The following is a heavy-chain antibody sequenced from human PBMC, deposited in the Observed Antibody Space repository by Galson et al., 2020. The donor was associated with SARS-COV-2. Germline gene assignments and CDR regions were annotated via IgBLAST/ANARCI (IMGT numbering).Heavy chain of an antibody. CDR1: GFTFSSYA. CDR2: ISYDGSNK. J-gene: IGHJ5*02. V-gene: IGHV3-30-3*01. D-gene: IGHD1-1*01. CDR3: ARDIERFLDSTTSINWFDP. Sequence: GESLKISCAASGFTFSSYAMHWVRQAPGKGLEWVAVISYDGSNKYYADSVKGRFTISRDNSKNTLYLQMNSLRAEDTAVYYCARDIERFLDSTTSINWFDPWGQGTLVTVSS.